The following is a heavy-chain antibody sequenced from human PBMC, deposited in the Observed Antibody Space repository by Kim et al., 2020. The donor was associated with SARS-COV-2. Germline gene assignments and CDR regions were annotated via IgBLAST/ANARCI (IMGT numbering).Heavy chain of an antibody. CDR2: TNAGNGAT. CDR3: ATISGPGSSLAY. V-gene: IGHV1-3*01. Sequence: ASVKVSCKAPGYIFTSYNLHWVRHAPGQRPECMGWTNAGNGATHPSQKFQGRISLTTDTSASTAYMELRSLISEDTAVYYCATISGPGSSLAYWGQGTLVTVSS. D-gene: IGHD2-21*01. CDR1: GYIFTSYN. J-gene: IGHJ4*02.